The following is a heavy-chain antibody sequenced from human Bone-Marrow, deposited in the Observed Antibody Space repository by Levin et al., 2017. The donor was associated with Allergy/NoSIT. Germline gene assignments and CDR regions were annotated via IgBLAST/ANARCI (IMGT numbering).Heavy chain of an antibody. CDR1: GGSFSGYY. Sequence: SCAVYGGSFSGYYWSWIRQPPGKGLEWIGEINHSGSTNYNPSLKSRVTISVDTSKNQFSLKLSSVTAADTAVYYCARAPYYDFWSVNYWGQGTLVTVSS. J-gene: IGHJ4*02. CDR3: ARAPYYDFWSVNY. D-gene: IGHD3-3*01. V-gene: IGHV4-34*01. CDR2: INHSGST.